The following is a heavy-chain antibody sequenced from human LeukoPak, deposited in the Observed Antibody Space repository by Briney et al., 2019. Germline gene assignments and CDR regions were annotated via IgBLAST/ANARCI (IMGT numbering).Heavy chain of an antibody. CDR2: IYYSGST. V-gene: IGHV4-59*08. CDR3: ARRNGGWGTFDP. Sequence: SETLSLTCTVSGGSISSYYWSWIRQPPGKGLEWIGYIYYSGSTNYNPSLKSRVTISVDTSKNQFSLKLSSVTAADTAVYYCARRNGGWGTFDPWGQGTLVTVSS. D-gene: IGHD6-19*01. CDR1: GGSISSYY. J-gene: IGHJ5*02.